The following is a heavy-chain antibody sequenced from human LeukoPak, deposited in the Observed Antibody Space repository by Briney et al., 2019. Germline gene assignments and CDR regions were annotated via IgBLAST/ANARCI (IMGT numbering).Heavy chain of an antibody. J-gene: IGHJ3*02. CDR1: GFTFSSYS. V-gene: IGHV3-23*01. Sequence: GGSLRLSCAASGFTFSSYSMNWVRQAPGKGLEWVSAISGSGGSTYYADSVKGRFTISRDNSKNTLYLQMNSLRAEDTAVYYCAKAPVVVGNAFDIWGQGTMVTVSA. D-gene: IGHD2-15*01. CDR2: ISGSGGST. CDR3: AKAPVVVGNAFDI.